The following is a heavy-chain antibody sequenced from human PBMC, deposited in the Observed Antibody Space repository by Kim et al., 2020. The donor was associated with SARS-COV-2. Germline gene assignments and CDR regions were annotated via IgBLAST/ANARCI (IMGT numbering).Heavy chain of an antibody. V-gene: IGHV3-23*01. CDR1: GFTFSSYA. CDR2: ISGSGGST. J-gene: IGHJ4*02. Sequence: GGSLRLSCAASGFTFSSYAMSWVRQAPGKGLEWVSAISGSGGSTYYADSVKGRFTISRDNSKNTLYLQMNSLRAEDTAVYYCAKLVNTMVRGVIGGGHHDYWGQGTLVTVSS. CDR3: AKLVNTMVRGVIGGGHHDY. D-gene: IGHD3-10*01.